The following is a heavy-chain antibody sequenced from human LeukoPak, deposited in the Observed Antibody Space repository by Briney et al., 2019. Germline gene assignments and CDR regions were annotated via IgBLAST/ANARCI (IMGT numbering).Heavy chain of an antibody. D-gene: IGHD3-10*01. CDR1: GFTFSNAW. CDR3: ARVEKGYYYGSGSPASPYYFDY. CDR2: IYSGGST. J-gene: IGHJ4*02. Sequence: PGGSLRLSCTASGFTFSNAWMSWVRQAPGKGLEWVSVIYSGGSTYYADSVKGRVIISRDNSRNTLYLQMNSLRAEDTAVYYCARVEKGYYYGSGSPASPYYFDYWGQGTLVTVSS. V-gene: IGHV3-53*01.